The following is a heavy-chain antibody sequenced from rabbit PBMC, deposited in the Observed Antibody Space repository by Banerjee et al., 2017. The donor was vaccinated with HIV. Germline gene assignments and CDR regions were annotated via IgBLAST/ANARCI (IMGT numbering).Heavy chain of an antibody. CDR2: IYTGSGST. J-gene: IGHJ4*01. V-gene: IGHV1S40*01. Sequence: QSLEESGGDLVKPEGSLTLTCKASGFSFSNRYVMCWVRQAPGKGLELIACIYTGSGSTYYASWAKGRFTISKTSSTTVTLQMTSLTAADTATYFCAREYTTGWGHFNLWGPGTLVTVS. CDR1: GFSFSNRYV. D-gene: IGHD4-1*01. CDR3: AREYTTGWGHFNL.